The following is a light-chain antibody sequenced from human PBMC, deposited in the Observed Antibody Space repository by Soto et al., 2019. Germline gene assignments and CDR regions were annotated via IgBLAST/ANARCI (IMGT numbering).Light chain of an antibody. J-gene: IGKJ4*01. CDR1: QSIRNY. V-gene: IGKV1-39*01. Sequence: DIQMTQSPSSLSASVGDRVTITCQASQSIRNYLNWYQQKPGKAPKLLIEFASTLQSGVPSRFSGSGSGTDFTLTITSLQPADFATYYCQQTYSTPRTFGGGTKVDSK. CDR2: FAS. CDR3: QQTYSTPRT.